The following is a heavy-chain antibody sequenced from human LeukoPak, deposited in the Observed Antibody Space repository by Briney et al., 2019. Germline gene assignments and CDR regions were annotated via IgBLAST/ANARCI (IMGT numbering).Heavy chain of an antibody. CDR2: ISFHGTDS. J-gene: IGHJ3*02. D-gene: IGHD3-22*01. CDR3: AKAPEGSSGYYYVGAFDI. CDR1: GFTFISYA. Sequence: GGSLRLSCAASGFTFISYAIHWVRQAPGKGLEWVAVISFHGTDSFYADSVKGRFTISRDNSKNTLYLQMNSLRAEDTAVYYCAKAPEGSSGYYYVGAFDIWGQGTMVTVSS. V-gene: IGHV3-30*04.